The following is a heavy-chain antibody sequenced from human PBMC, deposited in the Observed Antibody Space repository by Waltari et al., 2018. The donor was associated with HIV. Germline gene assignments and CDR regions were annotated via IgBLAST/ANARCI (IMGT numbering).Heavy chain of an antibody. CDR1: GFPFCGYS. J-gene: IGHJ4*02. Sequence: EVQLVESGGGLVKPGGSLRLSCAASGFPFCGYSMSWVRQPPGRGLEWVSSISSGSTYVYYADSLRGRFTTSRDDAQNSLYLQMNSLKAEDTAVYYCARDLTVTTTGFFDYWGQGTLVTVSS. CDR3: ARDLTVTTTGFFDY. CDR2: ISSGSTYV. D-gene: IGHD4-17*01. V-gene: IGHV3-21*02.